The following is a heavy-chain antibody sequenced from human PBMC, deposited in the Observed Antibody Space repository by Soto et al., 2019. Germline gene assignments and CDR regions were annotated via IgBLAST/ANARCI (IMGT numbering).Heavy chain of an antibody. V-gene: IGHV4-59*01. Sequence: PSETLSLTCTVSGVSIRSGYCTWIRQSPGKGLEWIGYISHSGPRHYRASLQSRLTMSVETSKNQFSLNLTSVTAADTAIYYCATSNPTCPGCYSWGQGTLVTVSS. CDR3: ATSNPTCPGCYS. J-gene: IGHJ5*02. CDR1: GVSIRSGY. D-gene: IGHD3-10*01. CDR2: ISHSGPR.